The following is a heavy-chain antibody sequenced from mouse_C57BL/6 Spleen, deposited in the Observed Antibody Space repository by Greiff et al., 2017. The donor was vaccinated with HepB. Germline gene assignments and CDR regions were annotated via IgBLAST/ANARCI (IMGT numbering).Heavy chain of an antibody. Sequence: VNLVESGPELVKPGASVKISCKASGYAFSSSWMNWVKQRPGKGLEWIGRIYPGDGDTNYNGKFKGKATLTADKSSSTAYMQLSSLTSEDSAVYFCAKVLSLGAGYFDYWGQGTTLTVSS. J-gene: IGHJ2*01. V-gene: IGHV1-82*01. D-gene: IGHD4-1*01. CDR1: GYAFSSSW. CDR2: IYPGDGDT. CDR3: AKVLSLGAGYFDY.